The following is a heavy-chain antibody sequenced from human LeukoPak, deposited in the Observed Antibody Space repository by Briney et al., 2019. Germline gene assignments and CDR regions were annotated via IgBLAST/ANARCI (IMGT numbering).Heavy chain of an antibody. V-gene: IGHV4-38-2*01. D-gene: IGHD4-23*01. J-gene: IGHJ4*02. CDR3: ARTPTTVVTYYFDY. CDR2: IYHSGST. Sequence: SETLSLTCAVSGYSISSGYYWGWIRQPPGKGLEWIGSIYHSGSTYYNPSLKSRVTVSVDTSKNQFSLKLGSVTAADTAVYYCARTPTTVVTYYFDYWGQGTLVTVSS. CDR1: GYSISSGYY.